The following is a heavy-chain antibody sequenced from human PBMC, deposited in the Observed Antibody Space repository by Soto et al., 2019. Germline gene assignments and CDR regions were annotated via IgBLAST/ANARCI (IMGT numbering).Heavy chain of an antibody. Sequence: QVQLVQSGAEVKKPGSSVKVSCKASGGTFSSYAISWVRQVPGQGLEWMGGIIPISETTSYAQKFQGRVTTTADESKSTAYMELGSLRSEDTAVYYCARSQGSSTSLEIYYYYYYGMDGWGQGTTVTVSS. CDR3: ARSQGSSTSLEIYYYYYYGMDG. J-gene: IGHJ6*02. CDR2: IIPISETT. CDR1: GGTFSSYA. V-gene: IGHV1-69*01. D-gene: IGHD2-2*01.